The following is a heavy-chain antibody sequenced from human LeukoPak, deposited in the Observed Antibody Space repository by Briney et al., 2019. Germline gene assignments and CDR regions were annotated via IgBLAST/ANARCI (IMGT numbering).Heavy chain of an antibody. V-gene: IGHV4-59*01. CDR1: GGSISSYY. D-gene: IGHD3-3*01. CDR2: IYYSGST. CDR3: AREPPNDFSFDAFDI. Sequence: SETLSLTCTVSGGSISSYYWSWIRQPPGKGLEWIGYIYYSGSTNYNPSLKSRVTISVDTSKNQFSLKLSSVTAADTAVYYCAREPPNDFSFDAFDIWGQGTMVTVSS. J-gene: IGHJ3*02.